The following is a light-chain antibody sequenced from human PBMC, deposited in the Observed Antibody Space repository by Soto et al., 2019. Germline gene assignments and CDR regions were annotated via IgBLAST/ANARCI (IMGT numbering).Light chain of an antibody. J-gene: IGKJ1*01. CDR3: QQRSNWPPWT. V-gene: IGKV3-11*01. CDR1: QSVSSY. CDR2: DAS. Sequence: EIVLTQSPATLSLSPGERATLSCRASQSVSSYLAWYQQKPGQAPRLLIYDASNRATGIPDRFSGSGSGTDFTLTISRLEPEDFAVYYCQQRSNWPPWTFGQGTKVEIK.